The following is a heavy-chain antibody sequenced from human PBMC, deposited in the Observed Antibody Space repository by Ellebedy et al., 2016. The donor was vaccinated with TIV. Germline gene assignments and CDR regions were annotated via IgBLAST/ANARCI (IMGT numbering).Heavy chain of an antibody. V-gene: IGHV4-61*01. CDR3: AREGEGHDSSGYYRY. J-gene: IGHJ4*02. CDR1: GGSVSSGSYY. CDR2: IYYSGST. Sequence: SETLSLTXTVSGGSVSSGSYYWSWIRQPPGKGLEWIGYIYYSGSTNYNPSLKSRVTISVDTSKNQFSLKLSSVTAADTAVYYCAREGEGHDSSGYYRYWGQGTLVTVSS. D-gene: IGHD3-22*01.